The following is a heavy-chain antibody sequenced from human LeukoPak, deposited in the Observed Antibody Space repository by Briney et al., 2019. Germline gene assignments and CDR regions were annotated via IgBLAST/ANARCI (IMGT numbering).Heavy chain of an antibody. CDR1: GGTFSSYA. J-gene: IGHJ6*02. V-gene: IGHV1-69*13. Sequence: SVKVSCKASGGTFSSYAISWVRQAPGQGLEWMGGIIPIFGTANYAQKFQGRVTITADESTSTAYMELSSLRSEDTAVYYCARDPSPRAVAGFYYYGMDVWGQGTTVTVSS. CDR2: IIPIFGTA. CDR3: ARDPSPRAVAGFYYYGMDV. D-gene: IGHD6-19*01.